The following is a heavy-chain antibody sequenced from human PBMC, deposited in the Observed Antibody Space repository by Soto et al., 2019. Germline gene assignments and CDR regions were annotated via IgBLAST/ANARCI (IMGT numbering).Heavy chain of an antibody. D-gene: IGHD3-9*01. V-gene: IGHV1-3*01. CDR2: INAGNGNT. J-gene: IGHJ6*03. Sequence: GASVKVSCKASGYTFTSYAMHWVRQAPGQRLEWMGWINAGNGNTKYSQKFQGRVTITRDTSASTAYMELSSLRSEDTAVYYCARGQGYYDILTGYYNPRYYYYMDVWGKGTTVPVSS. CDR1: GYTFTSYA. CDR3: ARGQGYYDILTGYYNPRYYYYMDV.